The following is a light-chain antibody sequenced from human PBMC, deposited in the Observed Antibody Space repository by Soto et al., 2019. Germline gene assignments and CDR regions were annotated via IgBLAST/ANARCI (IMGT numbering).Light chain of an antibody. Sequence: EIVLTQSPGTLSLSPGERATLSCWASQSVSFSYLAWYQQKPGQAPRLLIYGASSRAAGIPNRFSGSGSGTDCTLTISRLEPADFAVYYCQHYGSSPRYTFGQGAKLEIK. CDR2: GAS. V-gene: IGKV3-20*01. CDR1: QSVSFSY. CDR3: QHYGSSPRYT. J-gene: IGKJ2*01.